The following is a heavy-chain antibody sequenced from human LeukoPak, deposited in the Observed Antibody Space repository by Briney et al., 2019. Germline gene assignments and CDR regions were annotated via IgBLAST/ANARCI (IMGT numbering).Heavy chain of an antibody. V-gene: IGHV3-7*01. CDR3: ASSASSWYFDY. D-gene: IGHD6-13*01. CDR2: IKQDGSEK. Sequence: GGSLRLSCAASGFTFSSYWMSWVRQAPGKGLEWVANIKQDGSEKYYVDSVKGRFTISRDNAKNSLYLRMNSLRAEDTAVYYCASSASSWYFDYWGQGTLVTVSS. CDR1: GFTFSSYW. J-gene: IGHJ4*02.